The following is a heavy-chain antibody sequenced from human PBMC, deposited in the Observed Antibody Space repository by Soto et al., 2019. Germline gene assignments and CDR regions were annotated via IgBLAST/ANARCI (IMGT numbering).Heavy chain of an antibody. D-gene: IGHD2-15*01. CDR3: GAIDVVVVVAATRQSFDP. CDR1: GFTFSSYG. CDR2: ISCSGSNK. J-gene: IGHJ5*02. V-gene: IGHV3-33*08. Sequence: GGSLRLSCAASGFTFSSYGMHWVRQAPGKGLEWVSVISCSGSNKYYADSVKGRFTISRDNSKNTLYLQMNSLRAEDTAVYYCGAIDVVVVVAATRQSFDPWGQGTLVTVSS.